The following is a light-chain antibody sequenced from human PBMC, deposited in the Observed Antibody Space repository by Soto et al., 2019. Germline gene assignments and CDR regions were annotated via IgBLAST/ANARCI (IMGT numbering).Light chain of an antibody. Sequence: QYDLTQPASVSGSPGQTITISCTGTSSDIGGYNAVSWYQHHPGKAPKLIIYEVTHRPSGVSDRFSASKSGNTASLTISGLQAEDEADYYCNSFRVSHLYVFGTGTKVTVL. CDR2: EVT. CDR1: SSDIGGYNA. J-gene: IGLJ1*01. V-gene: IGLV2-14*01. CDR3: NSFRVSHLYV.